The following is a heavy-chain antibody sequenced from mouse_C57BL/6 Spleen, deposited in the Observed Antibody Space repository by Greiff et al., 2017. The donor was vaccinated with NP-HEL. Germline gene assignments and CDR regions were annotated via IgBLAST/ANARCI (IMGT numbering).Heavy chain of an antibody. Sequence: EVMLVESEGGLVQPGSSMKLSCTASGFTFTDYYMAWVRQVPEKGLEWVANINYDGSSTYYLDSLKSRFIISRDNAKNILYLQMSSLKSEDTATYYCARGDSSGYVRFAYWGQGALVTVSA. CDR1: GFTFTDYY. CDR3: ARGDSSGYVRFAY. D-gene: IGHD3-2*02. CDR2: INYDGSST. J-gene: IGHJ3*01. V-gene: IGHV5-16*01.